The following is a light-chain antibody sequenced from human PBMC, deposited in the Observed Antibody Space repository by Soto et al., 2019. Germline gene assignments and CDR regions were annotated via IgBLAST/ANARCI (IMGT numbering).Light chain of an antibody. CDR3: QQYGGGPWT. V-gene: IGKV3-20*01. CDR2: AAY. CDR1: QSVPNNY. J-gene: IGKJ1*01. Sequence: EIVLTQSPDTLSLSPGERATISCRASQSVPNNYLAWYLQKPGQAPKVLIYAAYNRATGIPDRFSGSGSGTDFTLTIRRLEREDFAVFYCQQYGGGPWTFGQGTKVESK.